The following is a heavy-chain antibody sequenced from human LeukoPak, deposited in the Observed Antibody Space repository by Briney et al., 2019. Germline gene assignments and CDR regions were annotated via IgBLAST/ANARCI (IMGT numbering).Heavy chain of an antibody. CDR2: ISGSGGST. CDR3: AKAAIAVDQWDYYYYYGMDV. J-gene: IGHJ6*02. Sequence: GGSLRLSCAASGFTFSSYAMSWVRQAPGKGLEWVSAISGSGGSTYYADSVKGRFTISRDNSKNTLYLQMNSLRAVDTAVYYCAKAAIAVDQWDYYYYYGMDVWGQGTTVTVSS. V-gene: IGHV3-23*01. D-gene: IGHD6-13*01. CDR1: GFTFSSYA.